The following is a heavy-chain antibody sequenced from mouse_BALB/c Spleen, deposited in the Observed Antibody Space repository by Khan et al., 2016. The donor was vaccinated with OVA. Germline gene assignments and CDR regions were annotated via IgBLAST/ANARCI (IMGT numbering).Heavy chain of an antibody. V-gene: IGHV1-4*01. J-gene: IGHJ2*01. CDR2: INPSSGYT. CDR3: VRIPIPPYHFDY. Sequence: QVQLQQSGAELARPGASVKMSCKASGYTFTNYTIHWVKQRPGQGLEWIGYINPSSGYTNYNQNYNDKATLTTDRSSSTAYMQLSWLTSDDSAVYSCVRIPIPPYHFDYWGQGTTLTVSS. CDR1: GYTFTNYT.